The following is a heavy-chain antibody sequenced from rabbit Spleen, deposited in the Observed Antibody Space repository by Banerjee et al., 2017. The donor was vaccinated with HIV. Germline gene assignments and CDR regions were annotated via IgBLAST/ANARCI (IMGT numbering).Heavy chain of an antibody. CDR2: IYAGSSGTT. V-gene: IGHV1S40*01. CDR3: ARSTDSYYWDL. D-gene: IGHD8-1*01. CDR1: GFSFSGSYY. Sequence: QSLEESGGDLVKPGASLTLTCTASGFSFSGSYYMCWVRQAPGKGLEWIACIYAGSSGTTYYASWAKGRFTISKTSSTTVPLRMTSLTAADTATYFCARSTDSYYWDLWGPGTLVTV. J-gene: IGHJ4*01.